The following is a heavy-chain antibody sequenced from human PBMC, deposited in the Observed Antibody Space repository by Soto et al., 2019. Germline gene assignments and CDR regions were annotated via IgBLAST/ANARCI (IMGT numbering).Heavy chain of an antibody. J-gene: IGHJ3*02. D-gene: IGHD3-3*01. V-gene: IGHV3-33*01. Sequence: GGSLRLSCVVSGVTLRDSGMQWVRQAPGKGQEWVAVLWYDGNTKYYADSVKGRFTVSRDNSKNTMYLDMNSLRVEDTALYYCTRDLSRRASFWRNDAFNTWGQGTMVTVSS. CDR1: GVTLRDSG. CDR3: TRDLSRRASFWRNDAFNT. CDR2: LWYDGNTK.